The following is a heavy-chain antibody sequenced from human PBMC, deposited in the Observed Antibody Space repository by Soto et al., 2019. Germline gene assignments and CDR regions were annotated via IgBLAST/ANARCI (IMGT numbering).Heavy chain of an antibody. CDR3: AKDATNYYYYYGMDV. J-gene: IGHJ6*02. D-gene: IGHD4-17*01. Sequence: SGGSLRLACAASGFTFSSYGMHWVRQAPGKGLEWVAVISYDGSNKYYADSVKGRFTISRDNSKNTLYLQMNSLRAEDTAVYYCAKDATNYYYYYGMDVWGQGTTVTVSS. CDR2: ISYDGSNK. CDR1: GFTFSSYG. V-gene: IGHV3-30*18.